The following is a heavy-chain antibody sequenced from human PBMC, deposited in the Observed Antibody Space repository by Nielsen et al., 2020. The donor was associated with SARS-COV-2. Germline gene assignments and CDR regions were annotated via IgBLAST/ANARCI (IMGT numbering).Heavy chain of an antibody. CDR1: GYTFTGYY. Sequence: ASVKVSCKASGYTFTGYYMHWVRQAPGQGLEWMGWINPNSGGTNYAQKFQGRVTMTRDTSISTAYMELSNLRSDDTAVYYCARRLYSGNYYYFDYWGQGTLVTVSS. J-gene: IGHJ4*02. CDR3: ARRLYSGNYYYFDY. D-gene: IGHD1-26*01. V-gene: IGHV1-2*02. CDR2: INPNSGGT.